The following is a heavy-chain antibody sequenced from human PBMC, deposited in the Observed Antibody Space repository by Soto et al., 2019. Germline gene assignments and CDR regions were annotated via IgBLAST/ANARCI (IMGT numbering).Heavy chain of an antibody. D-gene: IGHD5-18*01. CDR3: AKDLISAAMATFYYYYGMDV. CDR2: IKQDGSEK. V-gene: IGHV3-7*05. CDR1: GFTFSSYW. Sequence: PGGSLRLSCAASGFTFSSYWMSWVRQAPGKGLEWVANIKQDGSEKYYVDSVKGRFTISRDNAKNTLYLQMNSLRAEDTAVYYCAKDLISAAMATFYYYYGMDVWGQGTTVTVSS. J-gene: IGHJ6*02.